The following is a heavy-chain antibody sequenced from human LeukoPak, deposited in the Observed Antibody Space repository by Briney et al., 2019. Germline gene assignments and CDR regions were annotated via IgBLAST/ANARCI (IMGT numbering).Heavy chain of an antibody. J-gene: IGHJ4*02. D-gene: IGHD3-10*01. CDR1: KFTFSSYS. V-gene: IGHV3-21*01. Sequence: GGSLRLSCAASKFTFSSYSMNWVRQAPGKGLEWVSSISSSSSYIYYADSVKGRFTISRDNAKNSLYLQMNSLRAADTAVYYCARDLGSIVDYWGQGTLVTVSS. CDR2: ISSSSSYI. CDR3: ARDLGSIVDY.